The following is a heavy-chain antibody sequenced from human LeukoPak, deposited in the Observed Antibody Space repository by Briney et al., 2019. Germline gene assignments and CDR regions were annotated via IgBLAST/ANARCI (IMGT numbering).Heavy chain of an antibody. J-gene: IGHJ5*02. V-gene: IGHV1-8*02. Sequence: ASVKVSCKASGYTFTSYYMHWVRQATGQGLEWMGWMNPNSGNTGYAQKFQGRVTMTRNTSISTAYMELSSLRSEDTAVYYCARGQLKRWLQFLRLDGSDPGGQETRVTVPS. CDR3: ARGQLKRWLQFLRLDGSDP. CDR2: MNPNSGNT. D-gene: IGHD5-24*01. CDR1: GYTFTSYY.